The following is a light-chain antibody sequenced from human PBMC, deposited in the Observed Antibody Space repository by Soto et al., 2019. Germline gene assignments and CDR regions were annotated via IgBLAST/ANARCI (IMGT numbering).Light chain of an antibody. CDR1: QSLVYSDGNTY. CDR2: RVS. J-gene: IGKJ4*01. CDR3: MQGTHWPPT. Sequence: DVVLTQSPLSLPVTLGQPASISCRSSQSLVYSDGNTYLNWFQQSPGQSPRRLIYRVSNRDSGVPDRFSGTGSGSYFTLTINRVEAEDVGIYFCMQGTHWPPTFGGGTKVDI. V-gene: IGKV2-30*01.